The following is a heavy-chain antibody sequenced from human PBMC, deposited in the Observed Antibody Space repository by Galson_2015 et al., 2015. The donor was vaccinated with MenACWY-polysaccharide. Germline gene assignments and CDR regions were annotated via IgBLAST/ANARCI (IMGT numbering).Heavy chain of an antibody. V-gene: IGHV4-30-4*01. CDR3: ASLPLGNCGSVSCYGYFHH. CDR1: GGSISSGDSY. Sequence: TVSGGSISSGDSYWSWIRQSPGKGLEWIGYIYYSERTNYSPSLKSRATVSLDTSKNQFSLKLSFVTAADTAVYYCASLPLGNCGSVSCYGYFHHWGQGTLVTVSS. J-gene: IGHJ1*01. CDR2: IYYSERT. D-gene: IGHD2-2*01.